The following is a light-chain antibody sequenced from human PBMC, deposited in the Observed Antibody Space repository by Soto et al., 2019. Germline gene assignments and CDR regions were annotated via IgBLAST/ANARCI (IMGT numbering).Light chain of an antibody. Sequence: DIQMTQSPSSLSASVGDSVTITCRATQSISTYLNWYQQKPGKAPKLLIYGASSLHSGVPSRFTGSGSGTDFTLTIRSVQPEDFATYHCQQTYSTPWTFGQGTKVGIK. CDR2: GAS. CDR1: QSISTY. J-gene: IGKJ1*01. V-gene: IGKV1-39*01. CDR3: QQTYSTPWT.